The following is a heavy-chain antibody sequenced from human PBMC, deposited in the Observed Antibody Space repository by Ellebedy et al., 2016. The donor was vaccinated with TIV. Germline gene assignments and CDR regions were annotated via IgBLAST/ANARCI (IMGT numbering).Heavy chain of an antibody. CDR3: ARHRIAVAGTVYAFDI. CDR1: GYSFTSYW. V-gene: IGHV5-51*01. Sequence: GESLKISCRGSGYSFTSYWIGWVRQMPGKGLEWMGIIYPGDSDTRYSPSFQGQVTISADKSISTAYLQWSSLKASDTAMYYCARHRIAVAGTVYAFDIWGQGTMVTVSS. CDR2: IYPGDSDT. D-gene: IGHD6-19*01. J-gene: IGHJ3*02.